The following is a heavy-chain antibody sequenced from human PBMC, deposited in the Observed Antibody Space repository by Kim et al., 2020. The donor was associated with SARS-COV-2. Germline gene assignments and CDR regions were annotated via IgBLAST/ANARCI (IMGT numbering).Heavy chain of an antibody. V-gene: IGHV4-59*01. CDR3: ARVANGDYDRYFDR. Sequence: SPSLKSRVTISLDTSKNQFSLKLSSVTAADTAVYYCARVANGDYDRYFDRWGRGTLVTVSS. D-gene: IGHD4-17*01. J-gene: IGHJ2*01.